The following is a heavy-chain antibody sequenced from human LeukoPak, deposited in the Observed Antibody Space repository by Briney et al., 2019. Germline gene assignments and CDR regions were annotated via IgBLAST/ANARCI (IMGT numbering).Heavy chain of an antibody. CDR3: ARVPSITIFGVVTPYYFDY. CDR1: GGSVSSGSYY. V-gene: IGHV4-61*01. CDR2: IYYSGST. Sequence: KPSETLSLTCTVSGGSVSSGSYYWSWIRQPPGKGLEWIGYIYYSGSTNCNPSLKSRVTISVDTSKNQFSLKLSSVTAADTAVYYCARVPSITIFGVVTPYYFDYWGQGTLVTVSS. J-gene: IGHJ4*02. D-gene: IGHD3-3*01.